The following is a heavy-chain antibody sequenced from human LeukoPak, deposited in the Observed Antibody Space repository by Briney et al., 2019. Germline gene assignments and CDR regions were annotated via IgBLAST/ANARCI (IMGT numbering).Heavy chain of an antibody. CDR3: ARGVRIAAAGTNNTYYYYYYMDV. V-gene: IGHV3-21*01. CDR1: GFTFSSYS. CDR2: ISSSSSYI. J-gene: IGHJ6*03. D-gene: IGHD6-13*01. Sequence: GGSLRLSCAASGFTFSSYSMNWVRQAPGKGLEWVSSISSSSSYIYYADSVKGRFNISRDNAKNSLYLQMNSLRAEDTAVYYCARGVRIAAAGTNNTYYYYYYMDVWGKGTTVTVSS.